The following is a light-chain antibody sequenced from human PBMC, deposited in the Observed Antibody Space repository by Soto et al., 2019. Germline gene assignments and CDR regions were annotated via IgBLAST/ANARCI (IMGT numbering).Light chain of an antibody. J-gene: IGKJ1*01. CDR2: GAS. Sequence: EIVMTQTPATLSLSTGERATLSCRASQSVSSYLAWYQQKPGQAPRLLIYGASSRATGIPDRFSGSGSGTDFTLTISRLEPEDFAVYYCQQYGSSPWTSGQGSKADIK. CDR3: QQYGSSPWT. CDR1: QSVSSY. V-gene: IGKV3-20*01.